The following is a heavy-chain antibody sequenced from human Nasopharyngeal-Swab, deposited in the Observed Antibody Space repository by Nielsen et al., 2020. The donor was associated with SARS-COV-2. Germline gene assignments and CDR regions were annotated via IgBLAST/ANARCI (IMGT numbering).Heavy chain of an antibody. CDR1: GFTFSSYG. CDR3: VKDRGAHSVVVVAAS. V-gene: IGHV3-30*02. D-gene: IGHD2-15*01. Sequence: GESLKISCAASGFTFSSYGMHWVRQAPGKGLEWVAVIWYDGSNKYYADSVKGRFTISRDNSKNTLNLQMSSLRAEDTAVYYCVKDRGAHSVVVVAASWGQGTLGTVSS. CDR2: IWYDGSNK. J-gene: IGHJ4*02.